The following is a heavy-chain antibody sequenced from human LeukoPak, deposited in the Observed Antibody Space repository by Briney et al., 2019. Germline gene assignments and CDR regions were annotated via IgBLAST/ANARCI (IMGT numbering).Heavy chain of an antibody. CDR1: GFTFSSYG. CDR2: IRYDGSNK. V-gene: IGHV3-30*02. Sequence: GGSLRLSCAASGFTFSSYGMLWLRQSPGKGLEWVAFIRYDGSNKYYADSMKGRFTISRDNSKNSLYLQMNSLRTEDTAVYYCAKNQMRNWFGPWGQGTLVTVSS. D-gene: IGHD5-24*01. CDR3: AKNQMRNWFGP. J-gene: IGHJ5*02.